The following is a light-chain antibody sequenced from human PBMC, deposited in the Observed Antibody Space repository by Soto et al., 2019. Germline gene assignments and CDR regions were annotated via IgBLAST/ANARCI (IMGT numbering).Light chain of an antibody. CDR3: QHANSCPIS. J-gene: IGKJ3*01. V-gene: IGKV1-12*01. CDR1: QDILSW. CDR2: ASS. Sequence: DIQMTQSPSSVSASVGDRVTITCRASQDILSWLAWYQQKPGEAPRLLIYASSNLQSGVPSSFSGSGSGTDFTLTISSLQPEDLATYYCQHANSCPISFGPGSILDIK.